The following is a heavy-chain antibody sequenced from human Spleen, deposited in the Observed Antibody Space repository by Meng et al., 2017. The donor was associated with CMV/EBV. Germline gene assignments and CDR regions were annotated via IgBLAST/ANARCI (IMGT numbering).Heavy chain of an antibody. Sequence: GSLRLSCTVSGGSISSSSYYWGWIRQPPGKGLEWIGSIYYSGSTYYNPSLKSRVTISVDTSKNQFSLKLSSVTAADTAVYYCARDPGSSSWYPPPSHYGMDVWGQGTTVTVSS. D-gene: IGHD6-13*01. CDR3: ARDPGSSSWYPPPSHYGMDV. J-gene: IGHJ6*02. CDR1: GGSISSSSYY. V-gene: IGHV4-39*07. CDR2: IYYSGST.